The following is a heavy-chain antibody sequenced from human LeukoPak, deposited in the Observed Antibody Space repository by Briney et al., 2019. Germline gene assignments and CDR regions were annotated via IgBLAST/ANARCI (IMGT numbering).Heavy chain of an antibody. CDR1: GFTVSSNY. J-gene: IGHJ4*02. Sequence: GGSLRLSCAASGFTVSSNYMSWVRQAPGKGLEWVSVIYSGGSTYYADSVKGRFTISRDNSKNTLYLQMNSLRAEDTAVYYCARAAGTYYDILTGSPPYDYWGQGTLVTVSS. V-gene: IGHV3-66*01. CDR2: IYSGGST. CDR3: ARAAGTYYDILTGSPPYDY. D-gene: IGHD3-9*01.